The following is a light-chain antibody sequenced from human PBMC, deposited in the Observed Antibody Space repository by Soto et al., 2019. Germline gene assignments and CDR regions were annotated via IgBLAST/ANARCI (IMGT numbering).Light chain of an antibody. Sequence: DIQMTQSPPSLSPSVGDKVTITCRTSQAIRTFLNWYRQKPGKAPELLMYYASTLQSGVSSRLNGSGSGTDFTLTLTSLQPEDSATYYCQQSYTAPYTFGQGTKL. V-gene: IGKV1-39*01. CDR3: QQSYTAPYT. CDR2: YAS. CDR1: QAIRTF. J-gene: IGKJ2*01.